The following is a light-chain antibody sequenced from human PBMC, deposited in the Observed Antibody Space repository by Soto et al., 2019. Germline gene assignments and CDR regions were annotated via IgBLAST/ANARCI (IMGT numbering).Light chain of an antibody. CDR1: SSDMGNYNY. J-gene: IGLJ1*01. CDR2: EVS. CDR3: SSYRSSNTRYV. Sequence: QSALTQPASVSGSPGQSITISCTGTSSDMGNYNYVSWYQQHPGKAPKLMIYEVSNRPSGISNRFSGSKSGNTASLTISGLQAEDEADYYCSSYRSSNTRYVFGTGTKLTVL. V-gene: IGLV2-14*01.